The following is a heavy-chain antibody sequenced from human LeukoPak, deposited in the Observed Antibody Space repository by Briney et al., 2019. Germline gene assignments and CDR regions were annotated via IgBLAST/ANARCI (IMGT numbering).Heavy chain of an antibody. V-gene: IGHV3-23*01. D-gene: IGHD1-26*01. CDR1: GFTFSNLA. CDR3: AKDARRYSGSYFFDH. CDR2: ISDTGGTT. J-gene: IGHJ4*02. Sequence: GGSLTLSCVASGFTFSNLAMGWVRQAPGKGLEWVSVISDTGGTTYYADSVKGRFTISRDNSRNTLYLQMNSLRVDDTAVYFCAKDARRYSGSYFFDHWGQGTLVTVST.